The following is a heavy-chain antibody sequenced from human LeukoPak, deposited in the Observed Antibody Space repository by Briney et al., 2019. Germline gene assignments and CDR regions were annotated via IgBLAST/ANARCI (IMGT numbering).Heavy chain of an antibody. Sequence: ASVKVSCKASGYTFTSYYMHWVRQAPGKGLEWMGGFDPEDGETIYAQKFQGRVTMTEDTSTDTAYMELSSLRSEDTAVYYCATGIDSTYYDILTGGYWGQGTLVTVSS. CDR1: GYTFTSYY. J-gene: IGHJ4*02. V-gene: IGHV1-24*01. CDR3: ATGIDSTYYDILTGGY. CDR2: FDPEDGET. D-gene: IGHD3-9*01.